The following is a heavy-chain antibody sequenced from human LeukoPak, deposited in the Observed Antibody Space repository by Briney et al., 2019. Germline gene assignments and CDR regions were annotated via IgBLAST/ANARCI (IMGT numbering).Heavy chain of an antibody. CDR1: GGSFSGYY. V-gene: IGHV4-34*01. Sequence: KTSETLSLTCAVYGGSFSGYYWSWIRQPPGKGLEWIGEINHSGSTNYNPSLKSRVTISVDTSKNQFSLKLSSVTAADTAVYYCATGGGWRRYFDYWGQGTLVTVSS. J-gene: IGHJ4*02. CDR2: INHSGST. CDR3: ATGGGWRRYFDY. D-gene: IGHD3-16*01.